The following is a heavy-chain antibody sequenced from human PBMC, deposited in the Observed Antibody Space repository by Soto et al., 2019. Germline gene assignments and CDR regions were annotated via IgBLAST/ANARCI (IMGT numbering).Heavy chain of an antibody. Sequence: PGESLKISCKGSGYSFTSYWIGWVRQMPGKGLEWMGIIYPGDSDTRYSPSFQGQVTISADKSISTAYLQWSSLKASDTAMYYCARLDRTKHGYYYYYGMDVWGQGTTVTVSS. CDR2: IYPGDSDT. J-gene: IGHJ6*02. CDR3: ARLDRTKHGYYYYYGMDV. CDR1: GYSFTSYW. D-gene: IGHD2-8*01. V-gene: IGHV5-51*01.